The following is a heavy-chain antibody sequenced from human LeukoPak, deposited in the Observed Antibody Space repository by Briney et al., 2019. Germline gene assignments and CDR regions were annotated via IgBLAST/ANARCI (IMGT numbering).Heavy chain of an antibody. CDR1: GFTFSSYG. D-gene: IGHD6-13*01. Sequence: GGSLRLSCAASGFTFSSYGMHWVRQAPGKGLEWVAFIRYDGSNKYYADSVKGRFTISRDNSKNTLYLQMNSLRAENTAVYYCTKDFIAAAGSNDYYYYMDVWGKGTTVTVSS. CDR3: TKDFIAAAGSNDYYYYMDV. CDR2: IRYDGSNK. J-gene: IGHJ6*03. V-gene: IGHV3-30*02.